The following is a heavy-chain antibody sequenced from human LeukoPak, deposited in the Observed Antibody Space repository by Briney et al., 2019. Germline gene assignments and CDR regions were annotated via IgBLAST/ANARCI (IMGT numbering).Heavy chain of an antibody. CDR1: GFTFDRRT. CDR2: IGWDGTNI. J-gene: IGHJ6*02. Sequence: GGSLRLSCAASGFTFDRRTMHWVRQPPGKGPEWVSLIGWDGTNIDYADSVKGRFTISRDNSKNFVYLQMHSLRTEDTALYYCTKDMEWGMDVWGQGTTVIVSS. D-gene: IGHD3-3*01. V-gene: IGHV3-43*01. CDR3: TKDMEWGMDV.